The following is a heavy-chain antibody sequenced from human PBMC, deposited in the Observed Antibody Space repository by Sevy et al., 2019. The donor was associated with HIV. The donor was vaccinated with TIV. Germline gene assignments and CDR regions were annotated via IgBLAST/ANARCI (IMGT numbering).Heavy chain of an antibody. J-gene: IGHJ5*02. D-gene: IGHD3-16*02. CDR1: GFAISNYA. Sequence: GGSLRLSCAASGFAISNYAMTWVRQAPGKGLEWVSAISGSGGNTYYADSVKGRFTISRDNSKNTLYLQMNSLRAEDTAVYYCVKVEGGYDYIWGSYRYHWFDPWGQGTLVTVSS. CDR2: ISGSGGNT. V-gene: IGHV3-23*01. CDR3: VKVEGGYDYIWGSYRYHWFDP.